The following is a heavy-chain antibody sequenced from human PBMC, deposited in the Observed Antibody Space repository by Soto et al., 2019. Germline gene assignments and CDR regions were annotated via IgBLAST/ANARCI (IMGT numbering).Heavy chain of an antibody. Sequence: ASVKVSCKASGYTFTGYYRHWERQAPGQGLEWMGWINPNSGGTNYAQKFQGRVTMTRDTSISTAYMELSRLRSDDTAVYYCARDYDSSSSRFGWFDPWGQGTLVPLSS. CDR1: GYTFTGYY. CDR2: INPNSGGT. D-gene: IGHD6-6*01. V-gene: IGHV1-2*02. CDR3: ARDYDSSSSRFGWFDP. J-gene: IGHJ5*01.